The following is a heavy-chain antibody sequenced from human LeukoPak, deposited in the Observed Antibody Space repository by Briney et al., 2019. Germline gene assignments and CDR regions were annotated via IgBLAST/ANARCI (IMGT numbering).Heavy chain of an antibody. CDR1: GFTFDDYA. CDR2: ISWNSGSI. Sequence: PGGSLRLSCAASGFTFDDYAMPWVRQAPGKGLEWVSGISWNSGSIGYADSVKGRFTISRDNAKNSLYLQMNSLRAEDTALYYCAKDKGLWSGYSYYYYYGMDVWGQGTTVTVSS. D-gene: IGHD3-3*01. V-gene: IGHV3-9*01. J-gene: IGHJ6*02. CDR3: AKDKGLWSGYSYYYYYGMDV.